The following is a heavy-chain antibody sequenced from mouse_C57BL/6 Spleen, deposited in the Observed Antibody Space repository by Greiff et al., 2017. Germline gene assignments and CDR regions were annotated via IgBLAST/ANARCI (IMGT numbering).Heavy chain of an antibody. J-gene: IGHJ2*01. CDR2: ISYDGTN. CDR3: ARGWDGY. Sequence: EVQLQEPGPGLVKPSQSLSLTCSVTGYSITSGYYWNWIRQFPGNKLEWMGYISYDGTNNYNPSLKNRISITRDTSKNQFFLKLNSVTTEDTATYYCARGWDGYWGQGTTLTVSS. CDR1: GYSITSGYY. D-gene: IGHD4-1*01. V-gene: IGHV3-6*01.